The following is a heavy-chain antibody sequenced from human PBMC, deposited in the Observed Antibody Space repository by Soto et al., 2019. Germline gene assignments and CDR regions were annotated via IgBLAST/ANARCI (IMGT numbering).Heavy chain of an antibody. D-gene: IGHD6-13*01. J-gene: IGHJ4*02. V-gene: IGHV4-34*01. Sequence: QVQLQQWGAGLLKPSETLSLTCAVYGGSFSGYYWSWIRQPPGKGLEWIGEINQSGSTNYNPSLKSRVTISVDTSKNQFSLTLSSVTAADTAVYYCARTYSSSWSPFEYWGQGTLVTVSS. CDR3: ARTYSSSWSPFEY. CDR2: INQSGST. CDR1: GGSFSGYY.